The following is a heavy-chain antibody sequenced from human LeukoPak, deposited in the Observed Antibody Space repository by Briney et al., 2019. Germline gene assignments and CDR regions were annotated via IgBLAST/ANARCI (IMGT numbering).Heavy chain of an antibody. CDR2: INHSGST. J-gene: IGHJ3*02. V-gene: IGHV4-34*01. Sequence: SETLSLTCAVYGGSFSGYYWSWIRQPPGKGLEWIGEINHSGSTNYNPSLKSRVTISVDTSKNQFSLKLSSVTAADTAVYYCARSDAFDIWGQGTMVAVSS. CDR3: ARSDAFDI. CDR1: GGSFSGYY.